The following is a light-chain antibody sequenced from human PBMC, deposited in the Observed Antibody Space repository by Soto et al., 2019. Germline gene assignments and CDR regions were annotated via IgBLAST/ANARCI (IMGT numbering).Light chain of an antibody. J-gene: IGLJ1*01. CDR3: NSYTTINTSV. Sequence: QSALTQPASVSGAPGQSITISCTGTSSDIGAYNYVSWYQQYPGQAPKLLIYEVSRRPSGVSHRFSGSKSVNTASLTISGLQAEDEAHYYCNSYTTINTSVFGTGTKVTVL. CDR1: SSDIGAYNY. CDR2: EVS. V-gene: IGLV2-14*01.